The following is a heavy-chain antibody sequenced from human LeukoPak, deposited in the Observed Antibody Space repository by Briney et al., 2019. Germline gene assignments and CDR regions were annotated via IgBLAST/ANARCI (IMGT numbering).Heavy chain of an antibody. D-gene: IGHD3-10*01. CDR3: ARSGHYYGSGNDAFDI. J-gene: IGHJ3*02. CDR1: GGSISSYY. CDR2: IYTSGST. Sequence: PSQTLSLTCTVSGGSISSYYWSWIRQPAGKGLEWIGRIYTSGSTNYNPSLKSRVTMSVDTSKNQFSLKLSSVTAADTAVYYCARSGHYYGSGNDAFDIWGQGTMVTVSS. V-gene: IGHV4-4*07.